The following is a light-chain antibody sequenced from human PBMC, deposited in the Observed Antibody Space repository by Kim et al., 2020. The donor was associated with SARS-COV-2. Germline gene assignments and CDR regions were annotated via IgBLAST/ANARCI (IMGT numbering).Light chain of an antibody. V-gene: IGLV4-69*01. CDR1: SGHSSYA. CDR2: LNSDGSH. Sequence: QPVLTQSPSASASLGDSVKLTCTLSSGHSSYAIAWHQQQPEKGPRYLMKLNSDGSHSKGDGIPDRFSDSSSGAERYLTISSLQSEDEADCCCQTWDTDIRVFGGGTQLTVL. J-gene: IGLJ2*01. CDR3: QTWDTDIRV.